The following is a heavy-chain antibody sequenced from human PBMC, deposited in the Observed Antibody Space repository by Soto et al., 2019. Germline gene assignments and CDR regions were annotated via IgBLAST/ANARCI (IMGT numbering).Heavy chain of an antibody. CDR3: AKIGHYDFWRSSGMDV. D-gene: IGHD3-3*01. V-gene: IGHV3-30*18. CDR2: ISYDGSNK. Sequence: QVQLVESGGGVVQPGRSLRLSCAASGFTFSSYGMHWVRQAPGKGLEWVAVISYDGSNKYYADSVKGRFIISRDNSKNTLYLQMNSLRAEDTAVYYCAKIGHYDFWRSSGMDVWGQGTTVTVSS. CDR1: GFTFSSYG. J-gene: IGHJ6*02.